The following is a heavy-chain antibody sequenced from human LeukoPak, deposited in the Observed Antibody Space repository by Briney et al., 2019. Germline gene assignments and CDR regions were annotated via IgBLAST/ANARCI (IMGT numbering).Heavy chain of an antibody. J-gene: IGHJ4*02. Sequence: GGPLRLSCAASGFTFSSYAMHWVRQAPGKGLEWVAVISYDGSNKYYADSVKGRFTISRDNSKNTLYLQMNSLRAEDTAVYYCAKTGGYSYGYYFDYWGQGTLVTVSS. V-gene: IGHV3-30-3*02. CDR1: GFTFSSYA. CDR3: AKTGGYSYGYYFDY. D-gene: IGHD5-18*01. CDR2: ISYDGSNK.